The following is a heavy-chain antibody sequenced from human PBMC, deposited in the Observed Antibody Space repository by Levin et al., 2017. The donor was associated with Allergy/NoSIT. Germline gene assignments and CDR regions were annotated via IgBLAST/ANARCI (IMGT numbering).Heavy chain of an antibody. J-gene: IGHJ3*02. D-gene: IGHD3-10*01. V-gene: IGHV4-34*01. CDR3: ARDKLLWFGERDAFDI. CDR1: GGSFRGYH. Sequence: PSETLSLTCAVYGGSFRGYHWSWIRQPPGKGLEWIGEINHSGSTNYNPSLKSRVTISVDTSKNQFSLKLNSVTAADTAVYYCARDKLLWFGERDAFDIWGQGTMVTVAS. CDR2: INHSGST.